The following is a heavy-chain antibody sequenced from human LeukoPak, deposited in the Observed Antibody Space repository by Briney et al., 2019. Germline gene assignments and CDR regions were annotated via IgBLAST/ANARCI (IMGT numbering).Heavy chain of an antibody. CDR1: GFTFSSYG. Sequence: GESLRLPCAASGFTFSSYGMHWVRQAPGKGLEWVAVISYDGSNKYYADSVKGRFTISRDNSKNTLYLQMNSLRAEDTAVYYCAKDRCSNGIGCLYYYMDVWGKGTMVTISS. CDR2: ISYDGSNK. V-gene: IGHV3-30*18. D-gene: IGHD2-8*01. J-gene: IGHJ6*03. CDR3: AKDRCSNGIGCLYYYMDV.